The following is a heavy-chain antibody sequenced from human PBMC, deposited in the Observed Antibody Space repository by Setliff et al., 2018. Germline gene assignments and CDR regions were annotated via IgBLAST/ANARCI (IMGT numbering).Heavy chain of an antibody. CDR3: ARDIAVAGLAVFQH. Sequence: PGGSLRLSCAASGFTFTNYIIHWVRQAPGKGLEWVAVMSLDETNKYYADSVRGRFTISRDISKNSLYLQMNSLRAEDTAVYYCARDIAVAGLAVFQHWGQGTLVTVSS. J-gene: IGHJ1*01. CDR2: MSLDETNK. V-gene: IGHV3-30-3*01. D-gene: IGHD6-19*01. CDR1: GFTFTNYI.